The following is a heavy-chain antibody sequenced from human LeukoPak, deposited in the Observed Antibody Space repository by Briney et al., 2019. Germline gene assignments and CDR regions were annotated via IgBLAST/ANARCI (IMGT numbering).Heavy chain of an antibody. CDR2: ISDIGST. CDR3: AGHHPRNTVDF. J-gene: IGHJ4*02. D-gene: IGHD2/OR15-2a*01. V-gene: IGHV4-59*08. CDR1: GGSISSYY. Sequence: SETLSLTCTVSGGSISSYYWSWIRQPPGKGLEWIAYISDIGSTNYNPSLKSRATISLDTSKNKFSLKLSSVTAADTAVYYCAGHHPRNTVDFWGQGTLVTVSS.